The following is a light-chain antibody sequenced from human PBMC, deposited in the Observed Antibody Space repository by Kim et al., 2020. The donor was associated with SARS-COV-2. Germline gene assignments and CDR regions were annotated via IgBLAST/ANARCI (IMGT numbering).Light chain of an antibody. J-gene: IGLJ3*02. CDR3: QAWDSSTAV. Sequence: VSPGQTASITCSGDKLGDKYACWYQQKPGQSPVLVIYQDSKRPSGIPEQFSGSNSGNTATLTISGTQAMDEADYYCQAWDSSTAVFGGGTKLTVL. V-gene: IGLV3-1*01. CDR2: QDS. CDR1: KLGDKY.